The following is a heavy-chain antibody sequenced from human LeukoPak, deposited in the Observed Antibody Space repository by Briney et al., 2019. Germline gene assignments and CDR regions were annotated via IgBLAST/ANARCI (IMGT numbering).Heavy chain of an antibody. J-gene: IGHJ4*02. V-gene: IGHV1-69*05. CDR2: IIPPFGSE. D-gene: IGHD3-16*02. Sequence: SVKVSCKASRGTFNKYAIKWVRQAPGQGFEWMGGIIPPFGSENYPQTFQGRVTITTDEVTNTAYLELRSLRSDDTAVYYCASAPSGFGGELSSWGQGTLVTVSS. CDR3: ASAPSGFGGELSS. CDR1: RGTFNKYA.